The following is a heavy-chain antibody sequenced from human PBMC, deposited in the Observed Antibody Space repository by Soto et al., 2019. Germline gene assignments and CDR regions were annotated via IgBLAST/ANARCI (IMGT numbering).Heavy chain of an antibody. Sequence: QVQLQESGPGLVKPSQTLSLTCTVSGGSISSGGYYWTWIRQHPGKGLEWIGYIYYSGSTYYNPYLKSRVTISVDTSKNNFSLRLSSVTAADTAVYYCARDYVVVTALEYYYYYGMDVWGQGTTVTVSS. D-gene: IGHD2-21*02. CDR2: IYYSGST. V-gene: IGHV4-31*03. CDR3: ARDYVVVTALEYYYYYGMDV. CDR1: GGSISSGGYY. J-gene: IGHJ6*02.